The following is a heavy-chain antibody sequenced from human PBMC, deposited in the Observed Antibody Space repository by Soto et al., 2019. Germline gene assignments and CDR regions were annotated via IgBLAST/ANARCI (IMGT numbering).Heavy chain of an antibody. CDR3: ARGALRFLEWLLDAFDI. J-gene: IGHJ3*02. CDR1: GYAKSIYR. CDR2: ISAYNGNT. D-gene: IGHD3-3*01. V-gene: IGHV1-18*01. Sequence: NSARKGAGYAKSIYRGSCLIHAPGQGLEWMGWISAYNGNTNYAQKLQGRVTMTTDTSTSTAYMELRSLRSDDTAVYYCARGALRFLEWLLDAFDIWGQGTMVTVSS.